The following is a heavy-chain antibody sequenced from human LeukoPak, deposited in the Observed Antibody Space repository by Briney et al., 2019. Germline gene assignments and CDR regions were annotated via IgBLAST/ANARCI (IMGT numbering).Heavy chain of an antibody. CDR3: ARSLNDGDIVVVPAAPALDY. CDR1: GFTFSSYA. Sequence: GGSLRLSCAASGFTFSSYAMHWVRQAPGKGLEWVAVISYDGSNKYYADSVKGRFTISRDNSKNTLYLQMNSLRAEDTAVYYCARSLNDGDIVVVPAAPALDYWGQGTLVTVSS. V-gene: IGHV3-30-3*01. J-gene: IGHJ4*02. CDR2: ISYDGSNK. D-gene: IGHD2-2*01.